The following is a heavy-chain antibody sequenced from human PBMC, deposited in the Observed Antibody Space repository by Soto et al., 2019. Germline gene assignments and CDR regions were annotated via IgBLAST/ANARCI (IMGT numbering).Heavy chain of an antibody. Sequence: SETLSLTCTVSGGSMRRSSYYWGWIRQTPGTGLEWTASISYSGMPYYRHSLKGRVAISLDRSKNQFSLRLHSMTAADTALYYCATYSYRLVTSGYYDVWGQGPQVTVSS. CDR3: ATYSYRLVTSGYYDV. V-gene: IGHV4-39*01. CDR1: GGSMRRSSYY. J-gene: IGHJ4*02. CDR2: ISYSGMP. D-gene: IGHD3-22*01.